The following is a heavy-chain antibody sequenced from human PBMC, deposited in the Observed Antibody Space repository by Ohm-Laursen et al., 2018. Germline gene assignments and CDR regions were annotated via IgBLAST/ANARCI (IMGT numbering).Heavy chain of an antibody. CDR2: INPSGGST. CDR1: GYTFTSYY. D-gene: IGHD3-9*01. Sequence: ASVKVSCKASGYTFTSYYMHWVRQAPGQGLEWMGIINPSGGSTSYAQKFQGRVTMTRDTSTSTVYMELSSLRSEDTAVYYCVTILTGTWYAFDIWGQGTMVTVSS. V-gene: IGHV1-46*01. J-gene: IGHJ3*02. CDR3: VTILTGTWYAFDI.